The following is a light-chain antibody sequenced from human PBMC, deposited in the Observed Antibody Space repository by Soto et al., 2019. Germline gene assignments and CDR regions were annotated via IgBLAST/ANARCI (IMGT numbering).Light chain of an antibody. Sequence: DIQMTQSPSSVSASVGDRATITCRASQGVSSWLGWYQQKPGKAPKLLIYAASSLQIGVPPSFSRSESGTDFTLTISSLQPEDFATYYCQQGNSCPTTFGHGTRLEIK. CDR2: AAS. V-gene: IGKV1-12*01. CDR1: QGVSSW. J-gene: IGKJ5*01. CDR3: QQGNSCPTT.